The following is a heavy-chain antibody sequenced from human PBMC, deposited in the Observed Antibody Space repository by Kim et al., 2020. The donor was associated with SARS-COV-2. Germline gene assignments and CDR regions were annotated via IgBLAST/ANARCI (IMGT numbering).Heavy chain of an antibody. J-gene: IGHJ6*02. Sequence: GGSLRLSCAASGFTFSTYVMYWVRQAPGKGLEWVAVLWHDESNKFYGDSVKGRFTISRDISKTTLYLQMNGLRDEDTGVYFCARREGVPISGGMDVWGQGTTVIVSS. CDR1: GFTFSTYV. V-gene: IGHV3-33*01. D-gene: IGHD3-10*01. CDR2: LWHDESNK. CDR3: ARREGVPISGGMDV.